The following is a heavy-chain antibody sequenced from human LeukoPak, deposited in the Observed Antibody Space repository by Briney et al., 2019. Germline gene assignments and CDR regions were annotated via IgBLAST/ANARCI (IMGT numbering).Heavy chain of an antibody. CDR1: GGSFSGYY. CDR3: ARGYTAMAKGYCYMDV. V-gene: IGHV4-34*01. Sequence: SETLSLTCAVYGGSFSGYYWSWIRQPPGKGLEWIGEINHSGSTNYNPSLKSRVTISVDTSKNQFSLKLSSVTAADTAVYYCARGYTAMAKGYCYMDVWGKGTTVTVSS. CDR2: INHSGST. D-gene: IGHD5-18*01. J-gene: IGHJ6*03.